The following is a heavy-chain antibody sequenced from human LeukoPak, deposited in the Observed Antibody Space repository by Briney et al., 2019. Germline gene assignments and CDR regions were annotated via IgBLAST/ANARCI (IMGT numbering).Heavy chain of an antibody. V-gene: IGHV3-74*01. CDR1: GFTFNNYW. CDR3: ARYCNGDTCDGALDL. J-gene: IGHJ3*01. Sequence: GGSLRLSCAASGFTFNNYWIHWVRQVPGKDLVWVSRIDGDASRTNYADSVKGRFTVSRDNVKNMVYLQMSSLTVEDTAVYYCARYCNGDTCDGALDLWGQGTLVTVSS. D-gene: IGHD2-15*01. CDR2: IDGDASRT.